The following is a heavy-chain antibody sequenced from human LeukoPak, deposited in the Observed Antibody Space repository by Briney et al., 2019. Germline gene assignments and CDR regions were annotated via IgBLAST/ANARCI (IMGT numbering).Heavy chain of an antibody. CDR1: GFTFSSYY. CDR2: ISTSSSYI. CDR3: AREYYYDSSGISGDAFDI. D-gene: IGHD3-22*01. Sequence: GGSLRLSCAASGFTFSSYYMNWVRQAPGKGLEWVSSISTSSSYIYYADSVKGRFTISRDNARNSLFLQMNSLRAEDTAVYYCAREYYYDSSGISGDAFDIWGQGTMVTVSS. J-gene: IGHJ3*02. V-gene: IGHV3-21*06.